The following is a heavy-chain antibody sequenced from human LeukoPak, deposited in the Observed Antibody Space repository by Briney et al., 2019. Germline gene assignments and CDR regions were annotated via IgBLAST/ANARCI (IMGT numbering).Heavy chain of an antibody. CDR1: GFTFSSYG. CDR3: AKAYYDILNLPPYGMDV. Sequence: GGSLRLSCAASGFTFSSYGMHWVRQAPGKGLEWVAVISYDGSNKYYADSVEGRFTISRDNSKNTLYLQMNSLRAEDTAVYYCAKAYYDILNLPPYGMDVWGKGTTVTVSS. D-gene: IGHD3-9*01. J-gene: IGHJ6*04. V-gene: IGHV3-30*18. CDR2: ISYDGSNK.